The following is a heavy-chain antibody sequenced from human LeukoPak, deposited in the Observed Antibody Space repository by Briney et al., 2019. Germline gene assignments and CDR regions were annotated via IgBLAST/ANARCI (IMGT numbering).Heavy chain of an antibody. V-gene: IGHV3-15*01. CDR3: ARGLCTSTGCYQGPFDF. D-gene: IGHD2-2*01. CDR1: GFIFSSAW. J-gene: IGHJ4*02. Sequence: GESLRLSCEASGFIFSSAWMTWVRQAPGKGLEWVGHIKNKTNGGTTDYAAPVKGRFSISRDDSKKTLYLQMNRLRTEDTAVYCCARGLCTSTGCYQGPFDFWGQGMLVTVSS. CDR2: IKNKTNGGTT.